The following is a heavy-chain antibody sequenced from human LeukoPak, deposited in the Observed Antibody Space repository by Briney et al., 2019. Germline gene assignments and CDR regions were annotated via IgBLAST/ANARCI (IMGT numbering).Heavy chain of an antibody. CDR1: GFTFSKYW. CDR3: ATKQWLAPPPDS. D-gene: IGHD6-19*01. J-gene: IGHJ4*02. V-gene: IGHV3-74*01. CDR2: INTDGTVT. Sequence: GGSLRLCCAASGFTFSKYWMLWVRQAPGKGLESVSRINTDGTVTTYADSVKGRFTVSRDNADNTMFLQMNSVRDEDTAVYYCATKQWLAPPPDSWGQGTPVTVSS.